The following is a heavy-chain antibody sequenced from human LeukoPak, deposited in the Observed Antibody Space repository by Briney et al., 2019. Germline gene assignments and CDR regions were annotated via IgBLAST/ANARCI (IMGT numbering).Heavy chain of an antibody. CDR1: GFTFSSYA. J-gene: IGHJ6*03. D-gene: IGHD1-26*01. Sequence: GGSLRLSCAASGFTFSSYAMSWVRQAPGKGLEWVSAISGSGGSTYYADSVKGRFTISRDNSKNTLYLQMNSLRAEDTAVYYRAKDRGGSYYMDVWGKGTTVTVSS. CDR3: AKDRGGSYYMDV. V-gene: IGHV3-23*01. CDR2: ISGSGGST.